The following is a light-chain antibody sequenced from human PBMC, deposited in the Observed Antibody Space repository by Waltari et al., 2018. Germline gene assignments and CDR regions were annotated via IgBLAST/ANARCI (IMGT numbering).Light chain of an antibody. J-gene: IGLJ2*01. CDR2: KDS. Sequence: SYELTQPSSVSVSPGQTAKITCSGDVLTKNYARWFQQKPGQAPVLMIYKDSERHSRFPERFSASSSGATVTLTITGAQVEDEADYYCYSSTDNSGIFGGGTTLTVL. CDR1: VLTKNY. V-gene: IGLV3-27*01. CDR3: YSSTDNSGI.